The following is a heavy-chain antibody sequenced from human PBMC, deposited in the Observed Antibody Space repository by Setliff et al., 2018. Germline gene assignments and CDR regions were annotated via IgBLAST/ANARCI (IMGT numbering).Heavy chain of an antibody. D-gene: IGHD3-3*01. CDR2: IKQNGIAK. CDR3: VLFGDRDTFDV. J-gene: IGHJ3*01. Sequence: GGSLRLSCTASGFTFTSYWMSWVRQAPGKGLEWVANIKQNGIAKYYVDSVEGRFTISRDNAEYSLYLQMNSLRAEDTALYHCVLFGDRDTFDVWGQGTMVTVSS. CDR1: GFTFTSYW. V-gene: IGHV3-7*03.